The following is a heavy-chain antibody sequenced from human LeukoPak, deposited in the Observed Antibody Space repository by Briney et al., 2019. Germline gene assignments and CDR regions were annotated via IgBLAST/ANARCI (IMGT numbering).Heavy chain of an antibody. J-gene: IGHJ4*02. Sequence: KASETLSLTCTVSGGSISSSSYYWGWIRQPPGKGLEWIGNIYYSGSTYYNPSLRSRLTISLDTSKNQFSLTLSSVTAADTAVYYCARLQYYYDSNGYYSLYYFDYWGQGTVVTVSS. V-gene: IGHV4-39*01. D-gene: IGHD3-22*01. CDR2: IYYSGST. CDR3: ARLQYYYDSNGYYSLYYFDY. CDR1: GGSISSSSYY.